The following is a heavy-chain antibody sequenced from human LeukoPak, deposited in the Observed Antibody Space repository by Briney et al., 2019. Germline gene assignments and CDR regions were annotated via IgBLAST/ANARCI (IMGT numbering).Heavy chain of an antibody. CDR2: INTNTGNP. Sequence: ASVKVSCKASGYTFTSYAMNWVRQAPGQGLEWMEWINTNTGNPTYAQGPTGRFVFSLDTSVSTAYLQISSLKAEDTAVYYCARNVMVRGVTLPLDYWGQGTLVTVSS. CDR3: ARNVMVRGVTLPLDY. V-gene: IGHV7-4-1*02. CDR1: GYTFTSYA. J-gene: IGHJ4*02. D-gene: IGHD3-10*01.